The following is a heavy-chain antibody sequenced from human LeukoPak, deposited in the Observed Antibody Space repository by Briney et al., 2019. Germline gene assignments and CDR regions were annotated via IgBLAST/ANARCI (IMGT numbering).Heavy chain of an antibody. Sequence: GGSLRLSCAASGFTFSSYSMNWVRQAPGKGLEWVSSISSSSSYIYYADSVKGRFTISRDNAKNSLYLQMNSLRAEDTAVYYCASSRIAARSDAFDIWGQGTMVTVSS. CDR1: GFTFSSYS. CDR3: ASSRIAARSDAFDI. CDR2: ISSSSSYI. V-gene: IGHV3-21*01. D-gene: IGHD6-6*01. J-gene: IGHJ3*02.